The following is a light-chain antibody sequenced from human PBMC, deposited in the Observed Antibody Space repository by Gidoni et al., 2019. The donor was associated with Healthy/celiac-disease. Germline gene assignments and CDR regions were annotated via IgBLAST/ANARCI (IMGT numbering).Light chain of an antibody. J-gene: IGKJ1*01. CDR1: QSLLHSNGYNY. V-gene: IGKV2-28*01. Sequence: EMGRTQSQLYLPVTPGEPTSISCRSSQSLLHSNGYNYLDLYLQKPGQSPQLLIYLGSNRASGVPDRFSGSGSGTDFTLKISRVEAEDVGVYYCMQALQTPWTFGQGTKVEIK. CDR3: MQALQTPWT. CDR2: LGS.